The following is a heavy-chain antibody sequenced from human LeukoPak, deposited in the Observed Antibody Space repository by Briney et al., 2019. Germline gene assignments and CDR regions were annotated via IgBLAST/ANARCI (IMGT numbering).Heavy chain of an antibody. D-gene: IGHD1-26*01. Sequence: GGSLRLSCAASGFTVSSNYMSWVRQAPGKGLEWVSVIYSGGSTYYADSVKGRFTISRDNSKNTLYLQMNSLRAEDTAVYYCARGSEWELSPVNDYWGQGTLVTVSS. CDR2: IYSGGST. J-gene: IGHJ4*02. V-gene: IGHV3-53*01. CDR1: GFTVSSNY. CDR3: ARGSEWELSPVNDY.